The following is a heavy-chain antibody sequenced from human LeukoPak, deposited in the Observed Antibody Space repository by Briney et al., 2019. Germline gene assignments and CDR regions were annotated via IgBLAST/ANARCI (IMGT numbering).Heavy chain of an antibody. CDR1: GGSFRGYY. V-gene: IGHV4-34*01. CDR2: INHSGST. CDR3: ARSNTIFGVVTVFDP. D-gene: IGHD3-3*01. Sequence: SETLSLTCAVYGGSFRGYYWSWIRQPPGKGLEWIGEINHSGSTNYNPSLKSRVTISVDTSKNQFSLKLSSVTAADTAVYYCARSNTIFGVVTVFDPWGQGTLVTVSS. J-gene: IGHJ5*02.